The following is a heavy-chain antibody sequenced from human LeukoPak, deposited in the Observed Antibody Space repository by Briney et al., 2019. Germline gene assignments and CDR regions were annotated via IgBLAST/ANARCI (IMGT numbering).Heavy chain of an antibody. CDR3: ASSSWSHYYYYYGMDV. CDR2: IYPGDSDT. J-gene: IGHJ6*02. Sequence: GESLKISCKGSGYSFTSYWIGWVRQMPGKGLEWMGIIYPGDSDTRYSPSFQGQVTISADKSISTAYLQWSSLKASGTAMYYCASSSWSHYYYYYGMDVWGQGTTVTVSS. D-gene: IGHD6-13*01. V-gene: IGHV5-51*01. CDR1: GYSFTSYW.